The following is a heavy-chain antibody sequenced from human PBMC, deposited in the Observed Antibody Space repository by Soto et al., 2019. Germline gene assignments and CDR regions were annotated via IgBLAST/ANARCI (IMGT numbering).Heavy chain of an antibody. CDR3: AKVAPRGQSRYGSCFDY. CDR1: GYSFTSYW. CDR2: IYPGDSDT. D-gene: IGHD3-10*01. V-gene: IGHV5-51*01. Sequence: GESLKISCKGSGYSFTSYWIGWVRQMPGKGLEWMGIIYPGDSDTRYSPSFQGQVIISADRSITTAYLQMSSLKASDTAIYYAAKVAPRGQSRYGSCFDYWGQGTLVTVSS. J-gene: IGHJ4*02.